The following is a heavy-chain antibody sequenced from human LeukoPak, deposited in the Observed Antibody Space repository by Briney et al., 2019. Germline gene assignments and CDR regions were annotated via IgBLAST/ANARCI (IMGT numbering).Heavy chain of an antibody. Sequence: GRSLRLSCAASGFTFSSYAMHWVRQAPGKGLEWVAGISYDGSNKYYADSVKGRFTISRDNSKNTLYLQMNSLRAEDTAVYYCARVRGKGHMVRAHAFDIWGQGTMVTVSS. CDR3: ARVRGKGHMVRAHAFDI. CDR1: GFTFSSYA. D-gene: IGHD3-10*01. J-gene: IGHJ3*02. CDR2: ISYDGSNK. V-gene: IGHV3-30-3*01.